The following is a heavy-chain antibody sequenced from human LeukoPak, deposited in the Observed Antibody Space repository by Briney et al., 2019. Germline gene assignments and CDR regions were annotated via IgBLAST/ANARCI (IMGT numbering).Heavy chain of an antibody. D-gene: IGHD3-22*01. V-gene: IGHV4-34*01. J-gene: IGHJ5*02. CDR2: INHSGST. Sequence: KPSETLSLTCAVYGGSFSGYYWSWIRQPPGKGLEWIGEINHSGSTNYNPSLKSRVTISVDTSKNQFSLKLSSVTAADTAVYYCARDYYDSSGYSAEWFDPWGQGTLVTVSS. CDR3: ARDYYDSSGYSAEWFDP. CDR1: GGSFSGYY.